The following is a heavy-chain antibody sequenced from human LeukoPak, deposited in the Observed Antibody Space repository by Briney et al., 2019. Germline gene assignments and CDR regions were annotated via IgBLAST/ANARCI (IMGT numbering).Heavy chain of an antibody. CDR3: ARGPNYYDSSGPGLTFDY. CDR2: ISSSSSYI. Sequence: PGGSLRLSCAASGFTFSSYSMNWVRQAPGKGLEWVSSISSSSSYIYYADSVTGRFTISRDNAKNSLYLQMNSLRAEDTAVNYCARGPNYYDSSGPGLTFDYWGQGTLVTVSS. D-gene: IGHD3-22*01. CDR1: GFTFSSYS. J-gene: IGHJ4*02. V-gene: IGHV3-21*01.